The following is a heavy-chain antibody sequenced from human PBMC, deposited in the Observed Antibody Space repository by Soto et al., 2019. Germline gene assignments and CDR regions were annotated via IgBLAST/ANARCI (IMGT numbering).Heavy chain of an antibody. J-gene: IGHJ5*02. Sequence: QITLKESGPTLVKPTQPLTLTCTFSGFSLTTNGVGVGWIRQPPGKALEWLALIYWNEDKGYSPSLKTRLTITKDTSKNQVVLTMTNMDPVDTATYYVVHRQSHRSWLDPWGQGTLVTVSS. CDR1: GFSLTTNGVG. CDR2: IYWNEDK. CDR3: VHRQSHRSWLDP. V-gene: IGHV2-5*01.